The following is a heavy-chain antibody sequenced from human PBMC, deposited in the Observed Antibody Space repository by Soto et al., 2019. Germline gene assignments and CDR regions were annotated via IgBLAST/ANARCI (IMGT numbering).Heavy chain of an antibody. Sequence: GGSLRLSCEVSGLTYSTAWMHWVRQAPGKGLVWVSSINRDGSVTNYADSVKGRFTISRDSAEKTLYLQINSLRADDTGVYYCASADIVVCPSMRIGGQGTTVTVSS. D-gene: IGHD2-2*01. CDR3: ASADIVVCPSMRI. CDR1: GLTYSTAW. V-gene: IGHV3-74*01. J-gene: IGHJ6*02. CDR2: INRDGSVT.